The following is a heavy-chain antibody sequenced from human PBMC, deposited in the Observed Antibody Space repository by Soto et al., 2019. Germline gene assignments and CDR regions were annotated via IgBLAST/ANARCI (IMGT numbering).Heavy chain of an antibody. CDR2: IYATGTT. CDR3: VRDGTKTLRDWFDP. Sequence: SETLSLTCTVSGASISGFYWSWIRKSAGKGLEWIGRIYATGTTDYNPSLKSRVIMSVDTSKKQFSLKLRSVTAADTAVYYCVRDGTKTLRDWFDPWGQGSSVTVSS. J-gene: IGHJ5*02. V-gene: IGHV4-4*07. D-gene: IGHD1-1*01. CDR1: GASISGFY.